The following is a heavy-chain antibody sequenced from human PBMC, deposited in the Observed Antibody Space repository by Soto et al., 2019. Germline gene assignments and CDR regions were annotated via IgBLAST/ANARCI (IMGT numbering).Heavy chain of an antibody. J-gene: IGHJ4*02. CDR1: GYIFTNYY. Sequence: QVRLVQSGAEVKKPGASVKVSCKASGYIFTNYYIHWVRQAPGQGLEWMAIINPNGGSTNCAQEFQGRITLTRETSTSTVYMDLSSLTSEDTAVYYCARGIYSGDKWGQGTLVTVSS. CDR3: ARGIYSGDK. D-gene: IGHD2-21*01. V-gene: IGHV1-46*01. CDR2: INPNGGST.